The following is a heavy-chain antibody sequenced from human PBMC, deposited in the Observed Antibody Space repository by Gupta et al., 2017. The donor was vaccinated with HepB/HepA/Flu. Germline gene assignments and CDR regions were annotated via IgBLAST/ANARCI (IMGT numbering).Heavy chain of an antibody. CDR1: GFTFNGNA. CDR3: AKDLYFWSAMDV. CDR2: IGTDLKT. J-gene: IGHJ6*03. Sequence: EIQLLESGGGLVQPGGSLSLSCDVPGFTFNGNAMSWVRQAPGKGLEWVSGIGTDLKTHYSESVRGRFTISRDNSKNTLYLQMNSLRAEDTAVYYCAKDLYFWSAMDVWGKGTTVTVSS. D-gene: IGHD3-3*01. V-gene: IGHV3-23*01.